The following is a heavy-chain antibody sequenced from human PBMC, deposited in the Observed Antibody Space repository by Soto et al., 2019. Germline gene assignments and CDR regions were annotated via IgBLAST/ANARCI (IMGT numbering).Heavy chain of an antibody. J-gene: IGHJ5*02. CDR1: GFTFISYA. Sequence: GGSLRLSCAASGFTFISYAMSWVRQAPGKGLEWVSAISGSGGSTYYADSVKGRFTISRDNSKNTLYLQMNSLRVEDTAVYYCAKFALNIVVVPAAMANTWGQGTLVTVSS. CDR3: AKFALNIVVVPAAMANT. V-gene: IGHV3-23*01. D-gene: IGHD2-2*01. CDR2: ISGSGGST.